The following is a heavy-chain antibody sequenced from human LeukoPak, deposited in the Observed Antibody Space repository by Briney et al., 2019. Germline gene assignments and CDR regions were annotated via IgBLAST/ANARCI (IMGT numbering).Heavy chain of an antibody. CDR1: GGSISSGGYY. Sequence: SETLSLTCTVSGGSISSGGYYWSWIRQHPGKGLEWIGYIYYSGSTYYNPSLKSRVTISVDTSKNQFSLKLSSVTAADTAVYYCVRIKRTAGNYYYYYGMDVWGQGTTVTVSS. J-gene: IGHJ6*02. V-gene: IGHV4-31*03. CDR2: IYYSGST. CDR3: VRIKRTAGNYYYYYGMDV. D-gene: IGHD6-13*01.